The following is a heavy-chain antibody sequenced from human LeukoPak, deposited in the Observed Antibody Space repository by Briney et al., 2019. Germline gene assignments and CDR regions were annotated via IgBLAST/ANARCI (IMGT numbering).Heavy chain of an antibody. J-gene: IGHJ4*02. V-gene: IGHV3-53*01. CDR3: APQGDIAVAFDY. CDR1: GFTVSSNH. D-gene: IGHD6-19*01. Sequence: GGSLRLSCAASGFTVSSNHMSWVRQAPGKGLEWVSVIYSGGSTYYADSVKGRFTISRDNSKNTLYLQMNSLRAEDTAVYYCAPQGDIAVAFDYWGQGTLVTVSS. CDR2: IYSGGST.